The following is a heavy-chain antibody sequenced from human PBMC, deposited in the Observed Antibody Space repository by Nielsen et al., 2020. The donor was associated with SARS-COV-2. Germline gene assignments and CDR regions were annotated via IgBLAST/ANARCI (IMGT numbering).Heavy chain of an antibody. D-gene: IGHD6-6*01. CDR1: GFTFSSYW. CDR2: IKQDGSEK. J-gene: IGHJ4*02. CDR3: ARETIDHTSSFVDY. V-gene: IGHV3-7*01. Sequence: GGSLRLSCAASGFTFSSYWMSWVRQAPGKGLEWVANIKQDGSEKYYVDSVKGRFTISRDNAKNSLYLQMNSLRAEDTAVYYCARETIDHTSSFVDYWGQGTLVTVSS.